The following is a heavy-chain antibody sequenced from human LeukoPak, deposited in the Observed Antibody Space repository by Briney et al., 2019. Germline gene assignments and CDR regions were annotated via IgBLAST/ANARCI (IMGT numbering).Heavy chain of an antibody. V-gene: IGHV1-24*01. CDR1: GYTLTELS. CDR3: ATARGGRNYYDSSGYYYT. D-gene: IGHD3-22*01. J-gene: IGHJ5*02. Sequence: GASVKVSCKVSGYTLTELSMHWVRQAPGKGLEWMGGFDPEDGETIYAQKFQGRVTMTEDTSTDTAYMELSSLRSEDTAVYYCATARGGRNYYDSSGYYYTWGQGTLVTVSS. CDR2: FDPEDGET.